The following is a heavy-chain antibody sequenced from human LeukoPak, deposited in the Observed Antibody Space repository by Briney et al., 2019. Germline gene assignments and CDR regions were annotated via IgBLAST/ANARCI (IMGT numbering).Heavy chain of an antibody. Sequence: SETLSLTCAVYGGSFNSYYWSWIRQPPGKGLEWIGEINHSGSTNYNPSLKSRVTISVDTSKNQFSLKLSSVTAADTAVYYCARLGPYYDFWSGYLPVDYWGQGTLVTVSS. V-gene: IGHV4-34*01. CDR2: INHSGST. D-gene: IGHD3-3*01. CDR3: ARLGPYYDFWSGYLPVDY. CDR1: GGSFNSYY. J-gene: IGHJ4*02.